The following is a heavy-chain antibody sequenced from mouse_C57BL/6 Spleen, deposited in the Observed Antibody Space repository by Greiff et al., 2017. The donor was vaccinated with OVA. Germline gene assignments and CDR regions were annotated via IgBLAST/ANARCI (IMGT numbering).Heavy chain of an antibody. V-gene: IGHV1-42*01. CDR3: ARWYYGSSSHAMDY. CDR1: GYSFTGYY. D-gene: IGHD1-1*01. CDR2: INPSTGGT. Sequence: EVKLMESGPELVKPGASVKISCKASGYSFTGYYMNWVKQSPEKSLEWIGEINPSTGGTTYNQKFKAKATLTVDKSSSTAYMQLKSLTSEDSAVYYCARWYYGSSSHAMDYWGQGTSVTVSS. J-gene: IGHJ4*01.